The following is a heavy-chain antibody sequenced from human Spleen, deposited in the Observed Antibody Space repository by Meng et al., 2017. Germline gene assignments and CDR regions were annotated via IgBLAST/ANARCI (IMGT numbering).Heavy chain of an antibody. CDR2: INPNSGDT. D-gene: IGHD2-15*01. V-gene: IGHV1-2*06. Sequence: QVQLAQSGAEVKKPGASVRVSCKASGYTFTVYYLHWVRQAPGQGLEWMGRINPNSGDTNYAQKFQGRVTMTRDTSISTAYMELGSLRSDDTAVYYCARAAVSGTFDYWGQGTLVTVSS. J-gene: IGHJ4*02. CDR3: ARAAVSGTFDY. CDR1: GYTFTVYY.